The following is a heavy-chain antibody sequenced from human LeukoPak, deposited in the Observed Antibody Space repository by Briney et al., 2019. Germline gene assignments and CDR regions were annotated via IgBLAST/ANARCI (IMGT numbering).Heavy chain of an antibody. Sequence: PGGSLRLSCAASGFTFKNYEMNWIRQAPGKRLEWISYISSSGSTIYYADSVKGRFTISRDNAKKSLYLQMNGVRAEDTAVYYCARGGDIAAAIFDYWGQGTLVTVSS. V-gene: IGHV3-48*03. CDR1: GFTFKNYE. CDR3: ARGGDIAAAIFDY. CDR2: ISSSGSTI. J-gene: IGHJ4*02. D-gene: IGHD6-13*01.